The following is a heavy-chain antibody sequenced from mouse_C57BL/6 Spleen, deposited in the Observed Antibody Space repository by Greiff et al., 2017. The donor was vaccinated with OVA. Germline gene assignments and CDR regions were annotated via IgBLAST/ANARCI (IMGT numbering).Heavy chain of an antibody. D-gene: IGHD2-3*01. CDR1: RYTFTDYY. J-gene: IGHJ2*01. Sequence: EVQLQQSGPELVKPGASVKISCKASRYTFTDYYMNWVKQSHGKSLEWIGDINPNNGGTSYNQKFKGKATLTVDKSSSTAYMELRSLTSEDSAVYYCARWGYYVSDYWGQGTTLTVSS. CDR3: ARWGYYVSDY. CDR2: INPNNGGT. V-gene: IGHV1-26*01.